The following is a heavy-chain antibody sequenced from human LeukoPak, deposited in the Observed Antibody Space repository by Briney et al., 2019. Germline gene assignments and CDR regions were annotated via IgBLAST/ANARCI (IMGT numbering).Heavy chain of an antibody. D-gene: IGHD1-26*01. CDR2: IYPGDSDT. J-gene: IGHJ4*02. CDR3: ARPEGSYWPY. CDR1: GYSFTIYW. Sequence: NRRESLTISCKGSGYSFTIYWIGWVRQIPGKGLEWMGIIYPGDSDTRYSPSFQGQPTISADKTISTAYLQWSSLKASDTAMYYCARPEGSYWPYWGQGTLVTVSS. V-gene: IGHV5-51*01.